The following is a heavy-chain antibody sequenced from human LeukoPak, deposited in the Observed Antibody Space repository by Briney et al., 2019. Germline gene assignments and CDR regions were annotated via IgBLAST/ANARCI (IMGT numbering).Heavy chain of an antibody. CDR2: IYTSGST. J-gene: IGHJ5*02. CDR1: GGSISSGRYY. V-gene: IGHV4-61*02. Sequence: SETLSLTCTVSGGSISSGRYYWSWIRQPAGKGLEWIGRIYTSGSTNYNPSLNSRVTMSVDTSKNQFYLKLSSVTAAYAAVYYCARVTDRSAFDPWGQGTLVTVSS. D-gene: IGHD6-25*01. CDR3: ARVTDRSAFDP.